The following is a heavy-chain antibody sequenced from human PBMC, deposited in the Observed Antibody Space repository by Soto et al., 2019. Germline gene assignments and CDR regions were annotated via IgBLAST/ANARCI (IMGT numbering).Heavy chain of an antibody. CDR3: ARLSITSNGGWFDP. D-gene: IGHD1-20*01. V-gene: IGHV4-31*03. CDR1: GGSIISGNHY. J-gene: IGHJ5*02. CDR2: ISYSGTT. Sequence: QVQLQESGPGLVKPSQTLSLTCTVSGGSIISGNHYWNWIRQHPGKGLEWIGYISYSGTTSYNPSLKSRVTISVDTSKNQFSLKLNSVTAADTAVYYYARLSITSNGGWFDPWGQGTLVTVSS.